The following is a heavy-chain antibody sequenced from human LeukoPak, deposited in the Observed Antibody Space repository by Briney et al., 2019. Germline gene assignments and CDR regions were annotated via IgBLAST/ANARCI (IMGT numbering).Heavy chain of an antibody. J-gene: IGHJ3*02. CDR3: ARQAYYYDSSVSDAFDI. Sequence: GESLKISCKGSGYSFTGYWIGWVRQMPGKGLEWMGIIYPGDSDTRYSPSFQGQVTISADKSISTAYLQWSSLKASDTAMYYCARQAYYYDSSVSDAFDIWGQGTMVTVSS. V-gene: IGHV5-51*01. D-gene: IGHD3-22*01. CDR1: GYSFTGYW. CDR2: IYPGDSDT.